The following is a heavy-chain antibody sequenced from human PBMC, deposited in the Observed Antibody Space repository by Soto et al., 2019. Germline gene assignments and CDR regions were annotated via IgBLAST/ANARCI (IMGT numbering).Heavy chain of an antibody. D-gene: IGHD3-22*01. CDR2: ISGSGGST. CDR3: AKDYYDSSGYYYFDY. J-gene: IGHJ4*02. Sequence: LRLSCAASGFTFSSYAMSWVRQAPGKGLEWVSAISGSGGSTYYADSVKGRFTISRDNSKNTLYLQMNSLRAEDTAVYYCAKDYYDSSGYYYFDYWGQGTLVTVSS. CDR1: GFTFSSYA. V-gene: IGHV3-23*01.